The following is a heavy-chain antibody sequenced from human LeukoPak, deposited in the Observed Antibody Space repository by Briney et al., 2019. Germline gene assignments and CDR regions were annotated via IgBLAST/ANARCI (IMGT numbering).Heavy chain of an antibody. CDR3: AREYYYDSSGSPGVDY. CDR2: IYTSGST. CDR1: GGSISSGSYY. Sequence: SETPSLTCTVSGGSISSGSYYWSWIRQPAGKGLEWIGRIYTSGSTNYNPSLKSRVTISVDTYKNQFSLKLSSVTAAATAVYYCAREYYYDSSGSPGVDYWGQGTLVTVSS. J-gene: IGHJ4*02. V-gene: IGHV4-61*02. D-gene: IGHD3-22*01.